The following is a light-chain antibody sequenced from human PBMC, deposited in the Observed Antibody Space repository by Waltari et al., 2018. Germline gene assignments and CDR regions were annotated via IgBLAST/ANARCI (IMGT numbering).Light chain of an antibody. CDR1: ESVSRA. V-gene: IGKV3-20*01. J-gene: IGKJ1*01. CDR2: GAS. Sequence: EIVLTQSPGTLSLSVGERATVSCRDSESVSRALAWYQQQPGQAPRLLIYGASTRATGIPDRFSGSGSGTDFSLTISRLEPDDFAVYYCQHYLRLPVTFGQGTTVEI. CDR3: QHYLRLPVT.